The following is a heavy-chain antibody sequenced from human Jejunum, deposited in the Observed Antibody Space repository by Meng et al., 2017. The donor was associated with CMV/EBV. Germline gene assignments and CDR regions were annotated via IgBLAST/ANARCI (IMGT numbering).Heavy chain of an antibody. CDR1: GFTFSNYG. V-gene: IGHV3-23*01. J-gene: IGHJ4*02. CDR3: AKTCGGDCYAPDY. D-gene: IGHD2-21*02. Sequence: EVQLLESXXXXVXXGGSLRLSCAASGFTFSNYGMSWVRQAPGKGLEWVSVISDSGGSTYYADSVKGRFTISRDNSKNTLYLQMNSLRVEDTAVYYCAKTCGGDCYAPDYWGQGTLVTVSS. CDR2: ISDSGGST.